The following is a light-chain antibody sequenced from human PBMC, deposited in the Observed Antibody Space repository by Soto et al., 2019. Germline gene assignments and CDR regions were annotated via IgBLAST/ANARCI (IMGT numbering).Light chain of an antibody. CDR2: DAI. CDR1: QNIRNQ. Sequence: EIVLIQSPAPPSFSPGDRATLSCRASQNIRNQISWFPPKPGPTPSLLIYDAIIRAADVPARFSGSGSGTEFTLTINSLQSEDFAVYYCQQYQNLWTFGQGTKVDIK. CDR3: QQYQNLWT. V-gene: IGKV3-15*01. J-gene: IGKJ1*01.